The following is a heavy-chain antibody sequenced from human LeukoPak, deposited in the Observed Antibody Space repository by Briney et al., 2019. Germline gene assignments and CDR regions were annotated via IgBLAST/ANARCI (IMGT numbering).Heavy chain of an antibody. CDR1: GFTFSSSA. D-gene: IGHD3-22*01. V-gene: IGHV3-30-3*01. J-gene: IGHJ3*02. Sequence: GGSLRLSCAASGFTFSSSAMHWVRQAPGKGLEWVAVISTDGSNKYYTDSVKGRFTISRDNSKNTLYLQMNSLRTEDTAVYYCARSDKHYYDSSGYYYVGAFDIWGQGTMVTVSS. CDR2: ISTDGSNK. CDR3: ARSDKHYYDSSGYYYVGAFDI.